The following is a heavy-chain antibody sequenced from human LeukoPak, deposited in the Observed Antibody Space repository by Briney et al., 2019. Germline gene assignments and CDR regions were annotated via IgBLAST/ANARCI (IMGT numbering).Heavy chain of an antibody. CDR2: ISSSSSYI. Sequence: GALRLSCAASGFTFSSYSMNWVRQAPGKGLEWVSSISSSSSYIYYADSVKGRFTISRDNAKNSLYLQMNSLRAGDTAVYYCAAINIAQLPIRVYWGQGTLVTVSS. D-gene: IGHD5-24*01. CDR1: GFTFSSYS. J-gene: IGHJ4*02. CDR3: AAINIAQLPIRVY. V-gene: IGHV3-21*01.